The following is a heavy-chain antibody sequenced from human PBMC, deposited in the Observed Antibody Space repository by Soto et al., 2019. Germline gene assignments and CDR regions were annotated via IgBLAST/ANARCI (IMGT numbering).Heavy chain of an antibody. CDR2: ISSGSTTI. D-gene: IGHD4-17*01. CDR3: ARTFGDYTPYFDY. J-gene: IGHJ4*02. Sequence: GGSLRLSCAASGFTFSSYGMNWVRQAPGKGLEWLSYISSGSTTIYYADSVKGRFTFSRDNAKNSLYLQMYSLRAEDTAVYYCARTFGDYTPYFDYWGQGTLVTVSS. CDR1: GFTFSSYG. V-gene: IGHV3-48*01.